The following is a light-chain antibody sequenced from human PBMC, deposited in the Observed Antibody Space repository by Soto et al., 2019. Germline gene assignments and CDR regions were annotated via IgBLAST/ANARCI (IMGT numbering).Light chain of an antibody. Sequence: QSVLTQPPSVSGAPGQRVTISCTGSSSNIGAGYDVHWYQQLPGTAPKLLIYGNSNRPSGVPDPFSGSKSETSASLAITGLQAEDEADYSCQSYDSSLSGYVFGTGTKVTVL. J-gene: IGLJ1*01. CDR2: GNS. V-gene: IGLV1-40*01. CDR1: SSNIGAGYD. CDR3: QSYDSSLSGYV.